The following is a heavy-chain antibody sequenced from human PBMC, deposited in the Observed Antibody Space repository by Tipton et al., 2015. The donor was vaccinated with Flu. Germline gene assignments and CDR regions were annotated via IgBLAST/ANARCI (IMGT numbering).Heavy chain of an antibody. CDR3: AREGLVPASWVDV. V-gene: IGHV4-38-2*02. D-gene: IGHD2-2*01. J-gene: IGHJ6*02. Sequence: TLSLTCAVSGYSISSGYYWGWIRQPPGKGLEWIGSIYHSGSTYYHPSLKSRVTISVDTSKNQFSLKLSSVTAADTAVYYYAREGLVPASWVDVWGQGTTVTVSS. CDR1: GYSISSGYY. CDR2: IYHSGST.